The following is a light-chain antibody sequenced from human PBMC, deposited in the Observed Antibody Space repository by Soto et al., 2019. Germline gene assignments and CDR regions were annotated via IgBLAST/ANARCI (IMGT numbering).Light chain of an antibody. CDR3: QSYDKSLSGSV. Sequence: QSVLTQPPTVSGAPGQTVTISCTGSSSNLGARYDVHWYQQVPGKAPKLLIFGSSDRASGVPDRFSGSKSGTSVSLAITGLQADDEATYFCQSYDKSLSGSVFGGGTKLTVL. CDR2: GSS. J-gene: IGLJ3*02. V-gene: IGLV1-40*01. CDR1: SSNLGARYD.